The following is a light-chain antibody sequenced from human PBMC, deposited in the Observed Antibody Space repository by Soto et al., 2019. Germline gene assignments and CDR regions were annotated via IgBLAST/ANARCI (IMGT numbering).Light chain of an antibody. J-gene: IGLJ2*01. Sequence: QSVLAQPPSASGTPGQRVTISCSGSSSNIGSNSVSWYQQLPGTAPKLLIYSNDQRPSGVPDRFSGSKSGTSASLAISGLQSEEEADYYCAAWDDSLNGVFGGGTKLTVL. CDR2: SND. CDR1: SSNIGSNS. CDR3: AAWDDSLNGV. V-gene: IGLV1-44*01.